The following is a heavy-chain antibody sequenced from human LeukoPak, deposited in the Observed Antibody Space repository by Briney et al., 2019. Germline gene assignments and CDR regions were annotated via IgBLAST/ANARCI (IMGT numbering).Heavy chain of an antibody. CDR3: AKDPNLAMIVVVNYFDY. CDR2: ISGSGGST. J-gene: IGHJ4*02. D-gene: IGHD3-22*01. CDR1: GFTFSSYA. V-gene: IGHV3-23*01. Sequence: GGSLRLSCAASGFTFSSYAMSWVRQAPGKGLEWVSAISGSGGSTYYADSVKGRFTISRDNSKNTLYLQMHSLRAEDTAVYYCAKDPNLAMIVVVNYFDYWGQGTLVTVSS.